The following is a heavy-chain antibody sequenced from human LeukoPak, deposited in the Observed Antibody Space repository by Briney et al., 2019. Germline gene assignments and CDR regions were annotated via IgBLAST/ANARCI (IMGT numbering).Heavy chain of an antibody. Sequence: ASVKVSCKASGYTFTSYYMHWVRQAPGQGLEWMGTINPSGGSTSYAQKFQGRVTMTRDTSTSTVYMELSSLRSEDTAVYYCARDKAIIVGATSAFDIWGQGTMVTVSS. D-gene: IGHD1-26*01. J-gene: IGHJ3*02. V-gene: IGHV1-46*01. CDR2: INPSGGST. CDR1: GYTFTSYY. CDR3: ARDKAIIVGATSAFDI.